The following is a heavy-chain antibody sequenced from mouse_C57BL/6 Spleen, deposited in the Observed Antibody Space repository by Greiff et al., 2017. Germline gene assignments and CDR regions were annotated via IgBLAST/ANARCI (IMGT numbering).Heavy chain of an antibody. CDR1: GFTFSDYY. D-gene: IGHD5-2*01. J-gene: IGHJ1*03. Sequence: EVKVEESEGGLVQPGSSMKLSCTASGFTFSDYYMAWVRQVPEKGLEWVANINYDGSSTYYLDSLKSRFIISRDNAKNILYLQMSSLKSEDTATYYCARGIRYFDVWGTGTTVTVSS. CDR3: ARGIRYFDV. CDR2: INYDGSST. V-gene: IGHV5-16*01.